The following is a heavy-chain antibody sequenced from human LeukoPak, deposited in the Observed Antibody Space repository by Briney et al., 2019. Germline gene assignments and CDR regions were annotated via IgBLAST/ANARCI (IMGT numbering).Heavy chain of an antibody. CDR2: INPKSGDT. D-gene: IGHD6-13*01. CDR1: GYTFTDYY. CDR3: ATRSWLDY. V-gene: IGHV1-2*02. Sequence: ASVKVSCKASGYTFTDYYIHWVRQAPGQGLEFMGWINPKSGDTNYAQKFQGRVTMTRDTSISTAYMEVSRLRLDDTAVYYCATRSWLDYWGQGTLVTVSS. J-gene: IGHJ4*02.